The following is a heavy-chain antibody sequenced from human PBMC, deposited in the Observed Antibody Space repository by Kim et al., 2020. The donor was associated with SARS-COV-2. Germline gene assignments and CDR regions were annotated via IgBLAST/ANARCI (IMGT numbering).Heavy chain of an antibody. J-gene: IGHJ4*02. D-gene: IGHD3-16*01. CDR3: ANAPNGGRLK. CDR1: GYTFTNHG. V-gene: IGHV1-3*01. CDR2: MNAGNGKT. Sequence: ASVKVSCKASGYTFTNHGMNWVRQDPGQRLEWMGWMNAGNGKTKYSQTFQGRVTFTRDTSATTAYMELSSLRSEDTAVYYCANAPNGGRLKWGQGTLVIVSS.